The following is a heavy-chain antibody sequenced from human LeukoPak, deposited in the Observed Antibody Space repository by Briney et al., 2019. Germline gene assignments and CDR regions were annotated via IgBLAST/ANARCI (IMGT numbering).Heavy chain of an antibody. Sequence: SETLCLTCTVSGGSISTSNYYWGWIRQPPGKGLEWIGEINHSGSTNYNPSLKSRVTISVDTSKNQFSLKLSSVTAADTAVYYCARGRRWAAAEIAYWGQGTLVTVSS. V-gene: IGHV4-39*07. CDR2: INHSGST. J-gene: IGHJ4*02. CDR3: ARGRRWAAAEIAY. D-gene: IGHD6-13*01. CDR1: GGSISTSNYY.